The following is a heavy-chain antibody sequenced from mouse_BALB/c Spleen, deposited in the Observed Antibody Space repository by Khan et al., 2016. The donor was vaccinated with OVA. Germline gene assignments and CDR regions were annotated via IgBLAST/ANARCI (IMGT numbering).Heavy chain of an antibody. V-gene: IGHV5-15*02. J-gene: IGHJ3*01. Sequence: EVELVESGGGLVQPGGSRKLSCAASGFTFSDYGMAWIRQGPGKGPEWITFISSLAYNFYYADTVKGRFTISRENAKDTLYLEMNSRRSEETARYYCARGGTGGFSYWGQGTLVTVSA. D-gene: IGHD3-1*01. CDR1: GFTFSDYG. CDR3: ARGGTGGFSY. CDR2: ISSLAYNF.